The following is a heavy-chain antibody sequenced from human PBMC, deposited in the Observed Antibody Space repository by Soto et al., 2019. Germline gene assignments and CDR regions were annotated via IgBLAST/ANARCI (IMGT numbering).Heavy chain of an antibody. CDR2: IKQDGSEK. CDR1: GFTFSSYW. CDR3: ARDSYCSGGSCYNDN. J-gene: IGHJ4*02. Sequence: GGSLRLSCAASGFTFSSYWMSWVRQAPGKGLEWVANIKQDGSEKYYVDSVKGRFTIPRDNAKNSLYLQMNSLIAEDTTVYYCARDSYCSGGSCYNDNWGQGTLVTVSS. V-gene: IGHV3-7*01. D-gene: IGHD2-15*01.